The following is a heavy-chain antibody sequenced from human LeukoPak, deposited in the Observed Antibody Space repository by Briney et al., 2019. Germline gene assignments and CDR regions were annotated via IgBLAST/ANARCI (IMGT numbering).Heavy chain of an antibody. CDR3: ARGPGSGTGGMDV. J-gene: IGHJ6*02. V-gene: IGHV3-30-3*01. Sequence: GSLRLSCAASGFTFSVYSIHWVRQAPGKGLEWVAVISYDGSNKYYADSVKGRFTISRDNSKNTLYLQMNSLRAEDTAVYYCARGPGSGTGGMDVWGQGTTVTVSS. D-gene: IGHD3-10*01. CDR1: GFTFSVYS. CDR2: ISYDGSNK.